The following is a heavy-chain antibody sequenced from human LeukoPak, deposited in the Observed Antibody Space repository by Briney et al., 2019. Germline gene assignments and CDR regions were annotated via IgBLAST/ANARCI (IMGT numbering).Heavy chain of an antibody. V-gene: IGHV3-20*04. D-gene: IGHD2-2*01. Sequence: PGGSLRLYCTASGFAFDEHGMSWVRQVPGKGLEWVSGINWSGGSTGYADPLRGRFTISRDNAKNSLYLQMDSLRADDTALYYCARAPITSPFYFDYWGQGTLVTVSS. J-gene: IGHJ4*02. CDR3: ARAPITSPFYFDY. CDR2: INWSGGST. CDR1: GFAFDEHG.